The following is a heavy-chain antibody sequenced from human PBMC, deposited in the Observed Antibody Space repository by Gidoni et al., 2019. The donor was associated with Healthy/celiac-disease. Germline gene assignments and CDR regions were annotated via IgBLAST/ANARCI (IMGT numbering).Heavy chain of an antibody. J-gene: IGHJ3*02. D-gene: IGHD4-17*01. Sequence: EVPLLESGGGLVQPGGSLRLSCAASGFTFRSYAMRWVRQAPGKGLEWVSAISGSGGSTYYADSVKGRFTISRDNSKNTLYLQMNSLRAEDTAVYYCAKDLAYGDYAYDAFDIWGQGTMVTVSS. CDR2: ISGSGGST. CDR3: AKDLAYGDYAYDAFDI. V-gene: IGHV3-23*01. CDR1: GFTFRSYA.